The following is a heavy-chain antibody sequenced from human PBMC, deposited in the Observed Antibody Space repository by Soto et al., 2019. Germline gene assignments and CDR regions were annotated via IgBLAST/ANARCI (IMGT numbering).Heavy chain of an antibody. V-gene: IGHV4-34*01. Sequence: QVQLQQWGAGLLKPSETLSLPCAVHGGSFSGYYLSWVRQPPGKGLEWIGEITHSGSTNYISSLKSRLTISVDTSKNQFSLNLRSVTAADTAVYYCGRHGMVGSGWDSIGWYFDLWGRGRLVTVSS. J-gene: IGHJ2*01. CDR1: GGSFSGYY. D-gene: IGHD6-19*01. CDR2: ITHSGST. CDR3: GRHGMVGSGWDSIGWYFDL.